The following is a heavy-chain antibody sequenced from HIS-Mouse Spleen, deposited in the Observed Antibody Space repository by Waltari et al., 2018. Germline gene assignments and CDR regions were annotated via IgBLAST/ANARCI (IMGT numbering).Heavy chain of an antibody. CDR2: IYYSGST. Sequence: QLQLQESGPGLVKPSETLSLTCTVSGGSISSRSSYWGWSRQPPGKGLEWIGSIYYSGSTYYNPSLKSRVTISVDTSKNQFSLKLSSVTAADTAVYYCAREIPYSSSWYDWYFDLWGRGTLVTVSS. V-gene: IGHV4-39*07. J-gene: IGHJ2*01. CDR3: AREIPYSSSWYDWYFDL. CDR1: GGSISSRSSY. D-gene: IGHD6-13*01.